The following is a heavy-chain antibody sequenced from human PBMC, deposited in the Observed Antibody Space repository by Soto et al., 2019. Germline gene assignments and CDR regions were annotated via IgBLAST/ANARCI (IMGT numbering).Heavy chain of an antibody. CDR3: VKGWWLDF. CDR2: ISTDSSRA. V-gene: IGHV3-23*01. CDR1: GFTFNTFE. Sequence: EVQLLESGGGLVQPGGSLRLSCAASGFTFNTFEMSWVRQAPGRGLEWVSFISTDSSRAYYADAVKGRFTISRDNSKHTLYLQMNSLTAEDTSVYACVKGWWLDFWGQGTLVTVSS. J-gene: IGHJ5*01. D-gene: IGHD2-15*01.